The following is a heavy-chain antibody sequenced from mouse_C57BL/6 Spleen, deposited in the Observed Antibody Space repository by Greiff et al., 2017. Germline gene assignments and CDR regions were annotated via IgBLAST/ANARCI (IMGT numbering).Heavy chain of an antibody. D-gene: IGHD2-1*01. CDR3: ARPYGNYDYDD. CDR1: GYTFTSYW. CDR2: INPSNGGT. Sequence: QVQLQQPGTELVKPGASVKLSCKASGYTFTSYWMHWVKQRPGQGLEWIGNINPSNGGTNYNAKFKSKATLTVDKSSSTAYMQLSSLTTVDSAVYYVARPYGNYDYDDWGQGTTLTVSS. J-gene: IGHJ2*01. V-gene: IGHV1-53*01.